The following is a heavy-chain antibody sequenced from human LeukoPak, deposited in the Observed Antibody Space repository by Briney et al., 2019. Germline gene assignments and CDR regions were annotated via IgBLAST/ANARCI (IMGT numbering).Heavy chain of an antibody. V-gene: IGHV1-2*02. CDR1: GYTFTDYF. Sequence: ASVKVSCKTSGYTFTDYFMHWVRQAPGQGLEWRGWISPNNGVARGPQKFQGRLTLTRDTSITTAYMELTGVRSDDTAVYFCASPIGAVAGTHFDYWGQGTLVTVSS. CDR2: ISPNNGVA. J-gene: IGHJ4*02. D-gene: IGHD6-19*01. CDR3: ASPIGAVAGTHFDY.